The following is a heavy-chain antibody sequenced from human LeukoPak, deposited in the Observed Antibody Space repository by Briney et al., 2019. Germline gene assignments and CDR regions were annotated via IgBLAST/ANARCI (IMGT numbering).Heavy chain of an antibody. CDR2: VYTSGTT. CDR1: GGSIKSGSYY. D-gene: IGHD5-18*01. V-gene: IGHV4-61*09. J-gene: IGHJ6*03. Sequence: SETLSLTCSVSGGSIKSGSYYWTWIRQPAGKGLEWIGHVYTSGTTYYNSSLKSRVSISVDTSKNQFSLKLSSVTAADTAVYYCARRARGYSYGYFSYYYYMDVWGEGTTVTISS. CDR3: ARRARGYSYGYFSYYYYMDV.